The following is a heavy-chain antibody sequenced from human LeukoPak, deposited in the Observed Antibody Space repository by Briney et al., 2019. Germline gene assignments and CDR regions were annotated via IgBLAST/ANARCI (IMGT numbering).Heavy chain of an antibody. V-gene: IGHV3-21*01. D-gene: IGHD3-9*01. CDR1: GFTFSTYS. CDR2: ISSSSSYI. J-gene: IGHJ4*02. Sequence: GGSLRLSCEASGFTFSTYSMSWVRQAPGRGLEWVSSISSSSSYIYYADSLKGRFTISRDNAKNSLYLQMNSLRAEDTAVYSCARVSATGLGFDYWGQGTLVTVSS. CDR3: ARVSATGLGFDY.